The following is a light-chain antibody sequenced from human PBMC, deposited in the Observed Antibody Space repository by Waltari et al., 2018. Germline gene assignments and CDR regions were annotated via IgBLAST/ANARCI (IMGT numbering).Light chain of an antibody. CDR3: SSFAGSNPYV. V-gene: IGLV2-8*01. CDR2: AVS. J-gene: IGLJ1*01. Sequence: QSALTQPPSASGSPGQSVTISCTGTSTDVGGYYDASWYQQHQGKAPQLMLYAVSKRPSGVPDRFSGSKSGNTASLTVSGLQAEDEADYYFSSFAGSNPYVFGTGTKVTVL. CDR1: STDVGGYYD.